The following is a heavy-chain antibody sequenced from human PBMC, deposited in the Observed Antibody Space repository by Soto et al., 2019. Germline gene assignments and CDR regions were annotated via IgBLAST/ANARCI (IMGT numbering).Heavy chain of an antibody. CDR1: GYTFTSYA. D-gene: IGHD3-22*01. CDR2: INAGNGNT. CDR3: SRARSYYDSSGYAVGAFDI. V-gene: IGHV1-3*01. Sequence: QVPLVQSGAEVKKPGASVKVSCKASGYTFTSYAMHWVRQAPGQRLEWMGWINAGNGNTKYSQKFQGRVTITRDTAASTGYMELSSLRSEDTAVYYGSRARSYYDSSGYAVGAFDIWGQGKMVTVSS. J-gene: IGHJ3*02.